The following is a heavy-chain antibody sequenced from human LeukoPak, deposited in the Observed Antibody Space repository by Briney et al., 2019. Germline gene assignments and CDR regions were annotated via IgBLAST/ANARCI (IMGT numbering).Heavy chain of an antibody. D-gene: IGHD3-10*01. Sequence: PGGSLRLSCAASGFTFSSYSMNWVRQAPGKGLEWVSYISSSSSTIYYADSVKGRFTISRDNAKNSLYLQMNSLRAEDTAVYYCARLACITMVRGDLYYFDYWGQGTLVTVSS. CDR2: ISSSSSTI. V-gene: IGHV3-48*04. CDR1: GFTFSSYS. J-gene: IGHJ4*02. CDR3: ARLACITMVRGDLYYFDY.